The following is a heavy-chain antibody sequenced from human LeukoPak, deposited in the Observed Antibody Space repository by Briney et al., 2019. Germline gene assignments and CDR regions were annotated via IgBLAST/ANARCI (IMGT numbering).Heavy chain of an antibody. Sequence: SSETLSFTCAVYGGSFSGYYYTWIRQPPGKGLEWIGEINHSGSTNYNPSLKSRVTISVDTSKNQFSLKLSSVTAADTAVYYCARGRGTLLRYFDWGQGTLVTVSS. J-gene: IGHJ4*02. CDR3: ARGRGTLLRYFD. V-gene: IGHV4-34*01. D-gene: IGHD3-9*01. CDR2: INHSGST. CDR1: GGSFSGYY.